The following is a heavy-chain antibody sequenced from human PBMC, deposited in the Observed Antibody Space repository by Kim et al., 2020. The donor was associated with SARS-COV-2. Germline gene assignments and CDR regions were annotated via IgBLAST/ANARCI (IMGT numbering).Heavy chain of an antibody. Sequence: GGSLRLSCAGYGFTFSYYAMSWVRQAPGKGLEWVSTISGSGGGTYYADSVQGRFTISRDNSKNTLYLQMNSLRVEDTAVYYCAKEGPLAGARGVTRDWGQGTLVTVSS. CDR1: GFTFSYYA. J-gene: IGHJ4*02. CDR3: AKEGPLAGARGVTRD. V-gene: IGHV3-23*01. CDR2: ISGSGGGT. D-gene: IGHD3-10*01.